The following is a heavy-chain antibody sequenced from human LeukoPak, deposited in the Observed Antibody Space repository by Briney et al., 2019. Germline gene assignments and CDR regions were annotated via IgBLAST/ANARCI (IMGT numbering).Heavy chain of an antibody. CDR3: AKSNGYGLIDI. Sequence: PSETLSLTCAVYGGSVRGYYWSWIRQPPGKGLEWIGEVNHSASTNYNPSLKSRVTISVDKSKNQFSLKLSSVTAADTAVYYCAKSNGYGLIDIWGQGTMVTVSS. V-gene: IGHV4-34*01. CDR1: GGSVRGYY. J-gene: IGHJ3*02. D-gene: IGHD3-22*01. CDR2: VNHSAST.